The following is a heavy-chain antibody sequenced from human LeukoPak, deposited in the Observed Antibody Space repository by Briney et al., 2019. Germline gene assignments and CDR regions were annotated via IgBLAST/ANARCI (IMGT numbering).Heavy chain of an antibody. Sequence: PGRSLRLSCAASGFTFEDYAMHWVRQAPGKGLEWVSGISWNRGSIGYGDSVKGRFTISRDNAKNSLYLQMNSLRAEDTAVYYCARDETPTNGYDSYDFWGQGTLVTVST. CDR2: ISWNRGSI. CDR1: GFTFEDYA. J-gene: IGHJ4*02. V-gene: IGHV3-9*01. CDR3: ARDETPTNGYDSYDF. D-gene: IGHD5-12*01.